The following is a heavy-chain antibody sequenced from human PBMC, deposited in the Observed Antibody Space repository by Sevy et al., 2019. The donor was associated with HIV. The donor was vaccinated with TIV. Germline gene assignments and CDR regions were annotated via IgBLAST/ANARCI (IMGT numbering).Heavy chain of an antibody. CDR3: ARDDQDSWSGYYKVQYQYIMDV. CDR1: GGSINNYW. D-gene: IGHD3-3*01. Sequence: SETLSLTCTVSGGSINNYWWGWIRQPAGKGLEWIGRIYSSGTADYNPALKSRVTMSVDTARNQFSLKTSSVTAADTAVYFCARDDQDSWSGYYKVQYQYIMDVWGQGTTVTVSS. V-gene: IGHV4-4*07. CDR2: IYSSGTA. J-gene: IGHJ6*02.